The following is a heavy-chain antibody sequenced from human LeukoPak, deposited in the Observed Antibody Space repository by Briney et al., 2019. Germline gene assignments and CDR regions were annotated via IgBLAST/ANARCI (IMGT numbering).Heavy chain of an antibody. CDR1: GGSFSGYY. J-gene: IGHJ4*02. D-gene: IGHD6-19*01. CDR2: INHGGST. Sequence: SETLSLTCAGYGGSFSGYYWSWIRQPPGKGLEWIGEINHGGSTNYNTSLKSRVTISVDTSKNQFSLKLSSVTAADTAVYYCARFLYSSGWYQPYYFDYWGQGTLVTVSS. CDR3: ARFLYSSGWYQPYYFDY. V-gene: IGHV4-34*01.